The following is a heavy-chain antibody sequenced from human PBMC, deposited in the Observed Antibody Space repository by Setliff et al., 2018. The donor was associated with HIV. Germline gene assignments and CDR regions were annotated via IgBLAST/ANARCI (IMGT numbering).Heavy chain of an antibody. CDR2: IYFSGHT. Sequence: SETLSLTCAVSGGSISSSNWWSWVRQPPGKGLEWIGEIYFSGHTNYNPSLKSRVNLSLDNSKNKFSLKLTSVTAADTAMYYCARDRLVDTVMITDYWGQGTLVTVSS. V-gene: IGHV4-4*02. CDR3: ARDRLVDTVMITDY. J-gene: IGHJ4*02. CDR1: GGSISSSNW. D-gene: IGHD3-16*01.